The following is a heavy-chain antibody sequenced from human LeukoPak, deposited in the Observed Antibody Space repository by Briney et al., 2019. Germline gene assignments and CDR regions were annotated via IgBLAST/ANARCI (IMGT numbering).Heavy chain of an antibody. D-gene: IGHD6-19*01. Sequence: PSETLSLTCTVSGGSINNWSWIRQPPGKGLEWIGYIYYSGSTHYNPSLKSRATISVDTSKDVFSLKLSSVTAADTAVYYCARDRVVSMAGTRARWFDPWGQGTLVTVSS. CDR1: GGSINN. J-gene: IGHJ5*02. CDR3: ARDRVVSMAGTRARWFDP. CDR2: IYYSGST. V-gene: IGHV4-59*01.